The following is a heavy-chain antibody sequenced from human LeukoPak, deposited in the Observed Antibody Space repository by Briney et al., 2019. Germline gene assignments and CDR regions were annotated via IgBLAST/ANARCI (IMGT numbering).Heavy chain of an antibody. CDR3: AKEGNSFGFDH. D-gene: IGHD5-18*01. CDR1: GFTFSSYG. J-gene: IGHJ4*02. Sequence: PGGSLRLSCAASGFTFSSYGMTWVRQAPGKGLEWVSSISGSGDSTYYAGSVKGRFTISRDNSRNILFLQMNSLRAEDTAVYYCAKEGNSFGFDHWGRGTLVTVSS. CDR2: ISGSGDST. V-gene: IGHV3-23*01.